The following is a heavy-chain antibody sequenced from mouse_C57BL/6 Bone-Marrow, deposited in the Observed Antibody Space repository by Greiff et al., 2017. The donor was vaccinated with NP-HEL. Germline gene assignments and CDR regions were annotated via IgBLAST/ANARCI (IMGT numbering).Heavy chain of an antibody. D-gene: IGHD1-1*01. J-gene: IGHJ2*01. CDR1: GYTFTGYW. CDR3: ARPSLDTVVATDYFDY. CDR2: ILPGSGST. V-gene: IGHV1-9*01. Sequence: VKLMESGAELMKPGASVKLSCKATGYTFTGYWIEWVKQRPGHGLEWIGEILPGSGSTNYNEKFKGKATFTADTSSNTAYMQLSSLTTEDSAIYYCARPSLDTVVATDYFDYWGQGTTLTVSS.